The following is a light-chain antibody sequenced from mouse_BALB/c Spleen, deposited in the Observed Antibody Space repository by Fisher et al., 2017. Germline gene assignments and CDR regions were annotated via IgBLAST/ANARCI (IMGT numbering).Light chain of an antibody. V-gene: IGKV4-55*01. CDR2: DTS. CDR3: QQWSSYPPT. J-gene: IGKJ5*01. Sequence: IVMTQTTAIMSASPGEKVTISCSASSSVSYMYWYQQKPGSSPRLLIYDTSNLASGVPVRFSGSGSGTSYSLTISRMEAEDAATYYCQQWSSYPPTFGAGTKLELK. CDR1: SSVSY.